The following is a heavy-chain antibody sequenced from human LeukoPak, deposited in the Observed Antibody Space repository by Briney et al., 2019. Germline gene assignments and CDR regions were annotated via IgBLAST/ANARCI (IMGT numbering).Heavy chain of an antibody. V-gene: IGHV3-21*01. D-gene: IGHD3-22*01. J-gene: IGHJ4*02. CDR2: ISSSSSYI. CDR3: ARSNFLYYDSNGYGVLDS. CDR1: GFTFSSYS. Sequence: GGSLRLSCAASGFTFSSYSMNWVRQAPGKGLEWVSSISSSSSYIYYADSVKGRFTISRDNAKNSLYLQMNSLRAEDTAVYYCARSNFLYYDSNGYGVLDSWGQGTLVTVSS.